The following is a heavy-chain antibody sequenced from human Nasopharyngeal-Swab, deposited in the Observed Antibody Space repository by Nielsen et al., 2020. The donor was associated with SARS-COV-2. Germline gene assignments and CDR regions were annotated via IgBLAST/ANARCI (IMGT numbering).Heavy chain of an antibody. CDR3: ARHMPNWYFDL. Sequence: GGSLRLSCKGSGYSFTSYWIGWVRQMPGKGLEWMGIIYPGDSDTRYSPSFQGRVTISADKSISTAYLQWSSLKASDTAMYYCARHMPNWYFDLWGRGTLVTVSS. CDR1: GYSFTSYW. CDR2: IYPGDSDT. V-gene: IGHV5-51*01. J-gene: IGHJ2*01. D-gene: IGHD2-2*01.